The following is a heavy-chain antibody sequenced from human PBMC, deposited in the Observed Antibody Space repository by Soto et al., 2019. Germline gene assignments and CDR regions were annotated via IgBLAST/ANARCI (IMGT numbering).Heavy chain of an antibody. CDR2: TYYRSKWYN. Sequence: SQTLSLTCAISGDSVSSNSAAWNWTSQSPSRGLEWLGRTYYRSKWYNDYAVSVKSRITINPDTSKNQFSLQLNSVTPEDTAVYYCARERYCSSTSCYLLQNNWFDPWGQGTLVTV. J-gene: IGHJ5*02. CDR3: ARERYCSSTSCYLLQNNWFDP. D-gene: IGHD2-2*01. V-gene: IGHV6-1*01. CDR1: GDSVSSNSAA.